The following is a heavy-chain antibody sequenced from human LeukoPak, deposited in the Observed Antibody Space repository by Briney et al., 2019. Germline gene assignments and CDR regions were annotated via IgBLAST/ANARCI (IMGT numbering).Heavy chain of an antibody. CDR1: GYTFTSYA. CDR3: ARDGQWYDILTYFDY. J-gene: IGHJ4*02. CDR2: INAGNGNT. D-gene: IGHD3-9*01. V-gene: IGHV1-3*01. Sequence: ASVNVSCKASGYTFTSYAMHWVRQAPGQRLEWMGWINAGNGNTKYSQKFQGRVTITRYTSASTAYMELSSLRSEDTAVYYCARDGQWYDILTYFDYWGQGTLVTVSS.